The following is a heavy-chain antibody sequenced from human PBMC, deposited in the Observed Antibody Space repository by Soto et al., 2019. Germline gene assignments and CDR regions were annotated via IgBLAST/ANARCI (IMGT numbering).Heavy chain of an antibody. CDR3: ARDPKGNNWFDP. V-gene: IGHV4-59*01. CDR1: GGSISSYF. Sequence: SETLSLTCTVSGGSISSYFWSWIRQPPGKGLEWIGYIYYSGSTNYNPSLKSRVTISVDTTKNQFSLKLSSVTAADTAVYYCARDPKGNNWFDPWGQGTLVTVSS. J-gene: IGHJ5*02. CDR2: IYYSGST.